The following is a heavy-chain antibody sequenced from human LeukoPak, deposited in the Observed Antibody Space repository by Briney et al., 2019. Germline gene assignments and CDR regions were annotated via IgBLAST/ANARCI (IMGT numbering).Heavy chain of an antibody. CDR3: AEDRDFGDPYYYYGMDV. D-gene: IGHD4-17*01. Sequence: PGGSLRLSCAASGFTFSRYAMTWVRQAPGKGLEWVSGISGGGGNTYYADSVKGRLTISRDNSKNTLYLQMNSLTAEDTAVYYCAEDRDFGDPYYYYGMDVWGQGTTVTVSS. CDR1: GFTFSRYA. J-gene: IGHJ6*02. V-gene: IGHV3-23*01. CDR2: ISGGGGNT.